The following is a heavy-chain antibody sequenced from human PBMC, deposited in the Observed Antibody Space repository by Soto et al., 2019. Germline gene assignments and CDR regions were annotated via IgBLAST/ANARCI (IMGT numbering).Heavy chain of an antibody. V-gene: IGHV1-3*01. CDR2: INAANGDT. D-gene: IGHD6-13*01. Sequence: ASVKVSCKVSGYTFTSYGIHWVRQAPGQRLEWMGWINAANGDTKYSPKFQGRVTITRDTSASTAYMELSSLRPEDTAVYYCVRSYVSATGIDWFAAWGQGTLVTVSS. CDR1: GYTFTSYG. CDR3: VRSYVSATGIDWFAA. J-gene: IGHJ5*02.